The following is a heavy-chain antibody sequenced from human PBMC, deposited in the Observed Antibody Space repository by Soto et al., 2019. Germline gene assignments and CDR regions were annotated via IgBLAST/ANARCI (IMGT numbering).Heavy chain of an antibody. V-gene: IGHV4-31*03. CDR2: IYSSGRT. J-gene: IGHJ3*02. Sequence: PSETLSLTCSVSGGSISSGGYYWTWIRQHPGKGLEWIGYIYSSGRTYYNPSLKSRVTISVDTSKNQFSLKLSSVTAADTAVYYCARGGELFAFDIWGQGTMVTVSS. CDR1: GGSISSGGYY. D-gene: IGHD1-7*01. CDR3: ARGGELFAFDI.